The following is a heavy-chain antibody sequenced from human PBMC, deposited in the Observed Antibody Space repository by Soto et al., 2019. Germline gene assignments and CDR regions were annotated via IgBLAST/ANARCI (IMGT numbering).Heavy chain of an antibody. J-gene: IGHJ4*02. Sequence: QVQLVQSGAEVKQPGSSVKVSCKTSGGTFSTYAIYWVRQAPGQGLEWMGAIIPLFGTADYAQKFQGRVTITADESTSTAYMELSSLRSEDTAVYYCARHKGSYSSGYYYFDYWGQGNLVTVSS. V-gene: IGHV1-69*01. CDR3: ARHKGSYSSGYYYFDY. D-gene: IGHD6-19*01. CDR2: IIPLFGTA. CDR1: GGTFSTYA.